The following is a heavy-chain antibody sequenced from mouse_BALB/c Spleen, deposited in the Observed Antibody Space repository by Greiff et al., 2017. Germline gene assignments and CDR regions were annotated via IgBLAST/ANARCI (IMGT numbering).Heavy chain of an antibody. J-gene: IGHJ4*01. D-gene: IGHD2-3*01. CDR1: GYTFTSYW. Sequence: QVQLQQSGAELAKPGASVKMSCKASGYTFTSYWMHWVKQRPGQGLEWIGYINPSTGYTEYNQKFKDKATLTADKSSSTAYMQLSSLTSEDSAVYYCARYDGYYPLYAMDYWGQGTSVTVSS. CDR2: INPSTGYT. V-gene: IGHV1-7*01. CDR3: ARYDGYYPLYAMDY.